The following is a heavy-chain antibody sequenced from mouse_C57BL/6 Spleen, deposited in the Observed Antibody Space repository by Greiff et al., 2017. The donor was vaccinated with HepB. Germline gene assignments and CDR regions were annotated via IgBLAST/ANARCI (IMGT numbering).Heavy chain of an antibody. CDR3: ARRGSSYYYAMDY. D-gene: IGHD1-1*01. CDR1: GYTFTSYW. CDR2: IHPNSGST. V-gene: IGHV1-64*01. Sequence: QVQLQQPGAELVKPGASVKLSCKASGYTFTSYWMHWVKQRPGQGLEWIGMIHPNSGSTNYNEKFKSKATLTVDKSSSTAYMQLSSLTSEDSAVYYCARRGSSYYYAMDYWGQGTSVTVSS. J-gene: IGHJ4*01.